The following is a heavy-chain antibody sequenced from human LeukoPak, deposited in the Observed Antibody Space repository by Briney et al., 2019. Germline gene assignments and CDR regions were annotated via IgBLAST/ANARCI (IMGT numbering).Heavy chain of an antibody. V-gene: IGHV3-53*01. J-gene: IGHJ6*02. CDR1: GFTFSSYS. CDR2: IYRSGDT. Sequence: PGGSLRLSCAASGFTFSSYSMNWVRQAPGKGLEWVSVIYRSGDTYYADSVKGRFTISRDNSKNTLYLQMNSLRAEDTAVYYCARWPDYYDTSKYYYGMDVWGQGTTVTVSS. CDR3: ARWPDYYDTSKYYYGMDV. D-gene: IGHD3-22*01.